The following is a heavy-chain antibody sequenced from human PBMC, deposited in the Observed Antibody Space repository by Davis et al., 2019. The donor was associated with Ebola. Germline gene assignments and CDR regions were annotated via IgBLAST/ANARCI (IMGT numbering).Heavy chain of an antibody. V-gene: IGHV4-34*01. CDR1: GGSFSGYY. CDR2: INHSGST. Sequence: SETLSPTCAVYGGSFSGYYWSWIRQPPGKGLEWIGEINHSGSTNYNPSPKSRVTISVDTSKNQFSLKLSSVTAADTAVYYCARGTVTIFGLDYWGQGTLVTVSS. CDR3: ARGTVTIFGLDY. D-gene: IGHD3-3*01. J-gene: IGHJ4*02.